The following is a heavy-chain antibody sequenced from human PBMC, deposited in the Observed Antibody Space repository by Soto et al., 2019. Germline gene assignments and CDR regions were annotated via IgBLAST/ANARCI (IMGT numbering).Heavy chain of an antibody. V-gene: IGHV1-8*01. CDR3: AREGSNLGYYYYYYMDV. D-gene: IGHD4-4*01. CDR2: MNPNSGNT. J-gene: IGHJ6*03. CDR1: GFTFTSYD. Sequence: GASVKVSCKASGFTFTSYDINWVRQATGQGHEWMGWMNPNSGNTGYAQKFQGRVTMTRNTSISTAYMELSSLRSEDTAVYYCAREGSNLGYYYYYYMDVWGKGTTVTVSS.